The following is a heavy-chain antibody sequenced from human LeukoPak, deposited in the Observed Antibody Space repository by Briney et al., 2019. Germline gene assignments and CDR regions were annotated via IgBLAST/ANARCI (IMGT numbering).Heavy chain of an antibody. V-gene: IGHV3-21*01. CDR1: GFTFSSYS. CDR3: ARDLGYSYGYFPIYYFDY. D-gene: IGHD5-18*01. Sequence: GGSLRLSCAASGFTFSSYSMNWVRQAPVKGLEWVSSISSSSSYIYYADSVKGRFTISRDNAKNSLYLQMNSLRAEDTAVYYCARDLGYSYGYFPIYYFDYWGQGTLVTVS. CDR2: ISSSSSYI. J-gene: IGHJ4*02.